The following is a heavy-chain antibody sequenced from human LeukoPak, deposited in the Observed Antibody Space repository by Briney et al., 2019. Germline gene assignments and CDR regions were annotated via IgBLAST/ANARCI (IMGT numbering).Heavy chain of an antibody. CDR3: ARGYCSSTSCYVAY. V-gene: IGHV3-30*04. CDR2: ISYDGSNK. J-gene: IGHJ4*02. Sequence: PGGSLRLSCAASGFTFSSYAMHWVRQAPGKGLEWVAVISYDGSNKYYADSVKGRFTISRDNSKNTLYLQMNSLRAGDTAVYYCARGYCSSTSCYVAYWGQGTLVTVSS. D-gene: IGHD2-2*01. CDR1: GFTFSSYA.